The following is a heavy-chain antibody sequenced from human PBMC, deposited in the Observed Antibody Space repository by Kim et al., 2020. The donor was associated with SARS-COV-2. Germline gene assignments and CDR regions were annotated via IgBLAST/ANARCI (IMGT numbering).Heavy chain of an antibody. D-gene: IGHD5-18*01. CDR3: AKVADVDTEADY. CDR2: ISGGGHYT. J-gene: IGHJ4*01. Sequence: GGSLRLSCAASRSTFSSNAMTWVRQAPGKGLEWVSAISGGGHYTYYADSVKGRFTVSRDNSKNTLYLQMNSLRAEDTAVYYCAKVADVDTEADYWGQGTLVT. V-gene: IGHV3-23*01. CDR1: RSTFSSNA.